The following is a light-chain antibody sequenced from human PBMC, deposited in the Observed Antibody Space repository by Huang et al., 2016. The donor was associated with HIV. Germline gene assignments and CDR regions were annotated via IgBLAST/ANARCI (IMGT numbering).Light chain of an antibody. V-gene: IGKV3-20*01. CDR1: QFVANAY. CDR2: GAS. CDR3: QQCGSPTWT. J-gene: IGKJ1*01. Sequence: EIVLTRSPGTLSLSPGDRATLSCRASQFVANAYVAWYQHKPGQSPSLLIYGASTRASGIPDRFSGSGFGTDFTLTISRLEPDDFAVYFCQQCGSPTWTFGQGTKVEIK.